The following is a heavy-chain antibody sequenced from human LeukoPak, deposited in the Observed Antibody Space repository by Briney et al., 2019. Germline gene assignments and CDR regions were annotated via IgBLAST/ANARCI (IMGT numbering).Heavy chain of an antibody. D-gene: IGHD3-22*01. CDR1: GFTFSSYA. CDR3: ARPTYFYGSVDAFDI. Sequence: GGSLRLSCAASGFTFSSYAMHWVRQAPGKGLEWVAVISYDGSNKYYADSVKGRFTISRDNSKNTLYLQMNSLRAGDTAVYYCARPTYFYGSVDAFDIWGQGTMVTVSS. J-gene: IGHJ3*02. V-gene: IGHV3-30-3*01. CDR2: ISYDGSNK.